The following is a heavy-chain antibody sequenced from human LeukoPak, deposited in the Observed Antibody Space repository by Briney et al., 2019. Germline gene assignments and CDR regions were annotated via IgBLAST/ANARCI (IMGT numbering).Heavy chain of an antibody. CDR3: AREIARYYYYIDV. D-gene: IGHD1-26*01. J-gene: IGHJ6*03. V-gene: IGHV4-4*07. Sequence: SQTLSLTCTVAGGSISSYYWSWIRQPAGKGLEWIGRIYTSGSTNYNPSLKSRVTMSVDTSKNQFSLKLSSVTAADTAVYYCAREIARYYYYIDVWGKGTTVTVS. CDR2: IYTSGST. CDR1: GGSISSYY.